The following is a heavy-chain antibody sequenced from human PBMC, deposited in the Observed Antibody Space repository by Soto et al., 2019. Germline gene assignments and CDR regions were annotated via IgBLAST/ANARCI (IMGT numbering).Heavy chain of an antibody. J-gene: IGHJ4*02. Sequence: QVQLVQSGAEVKKPGASVKVSCKTFGYTFAAYYIHWIRQAPGQGLEWMGWINPTSGGTVYAQNFQDRVTITRETSISTAYMELRRLNSDDTAVYYCARDPEYGDYWGYFFDSWGQGTQVTVSS. CDR2: INPTSGGT. D-gene: IGHD4-17*01. V-gene: IGHV1-2*02. CDR3: ARDPEYGDYWGYFFDS. CDR1: GYTFAAYY.